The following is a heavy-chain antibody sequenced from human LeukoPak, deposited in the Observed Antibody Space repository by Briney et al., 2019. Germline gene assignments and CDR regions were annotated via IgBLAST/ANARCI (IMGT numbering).Heavy chain of an antibody. CDR1: GYTFTAHY. CDR2: INPNSGGT. J-gene: IGHJ6*03. D-gene: IGHD6-19*01. V-gene: IGHV1-2*06. Sequence: ASVKVSCKASGYTFTAHYMHWVRQAPGQGLEWMGRINPNSGGTNYAQKFQGRVTMTRDTSISTAYMELSRLRSDDTAVYYCARDSSGWYDPNYYYYMDVWGKGTTVTVSS. CDR3: ARDSSGWYDPNYYYYMDV.